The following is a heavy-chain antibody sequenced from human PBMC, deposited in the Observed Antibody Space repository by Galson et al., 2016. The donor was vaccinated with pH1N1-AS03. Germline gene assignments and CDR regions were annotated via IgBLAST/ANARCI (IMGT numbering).Heavy chain of an antibody. CDR1: GGSFGGYY. CDR2: INHSGST. Sequence: SETLSLTCGVYGGSFGGYYWSWIRQPPGKGLEWIGEINHSGSTNYNPSLKSRVTISRDTSKKQFSLNLSSVTAADTAVYYCVSHGDYFAGRDYWGQGTLVTVSS. CDR3: VSHGDYFAGRDY. D-gene: IGHD4-17*01. J-gene: IGHJ4*02. V-gene: IGHV4-34*01.